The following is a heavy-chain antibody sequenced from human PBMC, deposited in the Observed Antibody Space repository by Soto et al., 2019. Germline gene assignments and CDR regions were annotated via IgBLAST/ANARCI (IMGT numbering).Heavy chain of an antibody. D-gene: IGHD4-17*01. CDR3: AKVTTVTTVFYYYFDY. CDR1: GFTFSSYA. Sequence: GGSLRLSCAASGFTFSSYAMSWVRQAPGKGLEWVSAISGSGGSTYYADSVKGRFTISRDNSKNTLYLQMNSLRAEDTAVYYCAKVTTVTTVFYYYFDYWGQGTLVTVSS. CDR2: ISGSGGST. V-gene: IGHV3-23*01. J-gene: IGHJ4*02.